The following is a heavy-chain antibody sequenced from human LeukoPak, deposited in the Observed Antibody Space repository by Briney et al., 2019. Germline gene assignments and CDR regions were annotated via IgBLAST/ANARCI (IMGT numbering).Heavy chain of an antibody. Sequence: SQTLSLTCTVSGVSITSGDYYWSWIRQPPGKGLEWIGFTYYSGGTYYNPSLKSRVTISADTSKNQFSLKLSSVTAADTAVYYCARAYDFWSGLDYWGQGTLVTVPS. CDR2: TYYSGGT. J-gene: IGHJ4*02. CDR1: GVSITSGDYY. D-gene: IGHD3-3*01. CDR3: ARAYDFWSGLDY. V-gene: IGHV4-30-4*01.